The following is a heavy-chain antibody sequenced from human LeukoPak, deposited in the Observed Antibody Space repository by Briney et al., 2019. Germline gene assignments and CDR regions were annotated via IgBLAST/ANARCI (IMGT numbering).Heavy chain of an antibody. CDR1: GFTVSSNY. V-gene: IGHV3-53*05. CDR3: ASAHDYSNQYFDYYYMDV. J-gene: IGHJ6*03. Sequence: GGSLRLSCAASGFTVSSNYMSWVRQAPGKGLEWVSVIYSGGSTYYADSVKGRFTISRDNSKNTLYLQMNSLRADDTAVYYCASAHDYSNQYFDYYYMDVWGKGTTVTVSS. CDR2: IYSGGST. D-gene: IGHD4-11*01.